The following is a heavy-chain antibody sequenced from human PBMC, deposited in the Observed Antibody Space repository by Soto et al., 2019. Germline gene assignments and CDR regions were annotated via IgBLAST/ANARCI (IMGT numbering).Heavy chain of an antibody. V-gene: IGHV2-5*02. CDR2: IYWDDVK. Sequence: QITLKESGPTLVKPTQTLTLTCTISGFSPSSSGVGVGWIRQPPGKSLEWLALIYWDDVKHYSPSLETRLTITKTNFRSQVVLTMTNMDPVDTATYYCAHSPCNSGTWYLLDYWGQGTLVTVSS. CDR3: AHSPCNSGTWYLLDY. J-gene: IGHJ4*02. D-gene: IGHD2-15*01. CDR1: GFSPSSSGVG.